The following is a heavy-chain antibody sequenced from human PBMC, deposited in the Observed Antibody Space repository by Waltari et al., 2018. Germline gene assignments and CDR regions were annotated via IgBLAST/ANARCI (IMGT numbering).Heavy chain of an antibody. CDR1: GGTFSSYA. CDR2: IIPIFGTA. J-gene: IGHJ4*02. D-gene: IGHD3-22*01. Sequence: VQLVESGAEVKKPGSSVKVSCKASGGTFSSYAISWVRQAPGQGLEWMGGIIPIFGTANYAQKFQGRVTITADESTSTAYMELSSLRSEDTAVYYCASYFDSSGYPSYFDYWGQGTLVTVSS. CDR3: ASYFDSSGYPSYFDY. V-gene: IGHV1-69*01.